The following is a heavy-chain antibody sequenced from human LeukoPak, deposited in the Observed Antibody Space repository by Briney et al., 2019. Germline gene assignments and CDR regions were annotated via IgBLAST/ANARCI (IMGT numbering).Heavy chain of an antibody. CDR2: ISSSGSTI. Sequence: GGSLRLSCAASGFTFSSYEMNWVRQAPGKWLEWVSYISSSGSTIYYADSVKGRFTISRDNAKNSLYLQMNSLRAEDTAVYYCARDLYTYDYVWGSYREFDYWGQGTLVTVSS. CDR1: GFTFSSYE. D-gene: IGHD3-16*02. V-gene: IGHV3-48*03. J-gene: IGHJ4*02. CDR3: ARDLYTYDYVWGSYREFDY.